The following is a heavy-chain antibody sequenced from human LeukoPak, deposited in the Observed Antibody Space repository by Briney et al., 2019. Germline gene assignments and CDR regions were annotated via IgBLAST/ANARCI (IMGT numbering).Heavy chain of an antibody. CDR2: IYYSGST. CDR1: GGSISSYY. J-gene: IGHJ4*02. Sequence: PSGTLSLTCTVSGGSISSYYWSWIRQPPGKGLEWIGYIYYSGSTNYNPSLKSRVTISVDTSKNQFSLKLTSVTAADTAVYYCARMYYYGSGSYGLDYWGQGTLVTVSS. CDR3: ARMYYYGSGSYGLDY. D-gene: IGHD3-10*01. V-gene: IGHV4-59*08.